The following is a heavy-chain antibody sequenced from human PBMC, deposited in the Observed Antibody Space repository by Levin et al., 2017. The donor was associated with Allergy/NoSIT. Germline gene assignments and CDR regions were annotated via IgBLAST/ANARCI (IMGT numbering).Heavy chain of an antibody. Sequence: GESLKISCAASGFTFTNYVMSWVRQAPGKGLEWVSAISGSGGSTYYADSVKGRFTISRDNSKNTLYLQMNSLRADDTAVYYCAKSQHIVVVTTFGGEYYFDYWGQGTLVTVSS. J-gene: IGHJ4*02. CDR1: GFTFTNYV. D-gene: IGHD2-21*02. CDR3: AKSQHIVVVTTFGGEYYFDY. V-gene: IGHV3-23*01. CDR2: ISGSGGST.